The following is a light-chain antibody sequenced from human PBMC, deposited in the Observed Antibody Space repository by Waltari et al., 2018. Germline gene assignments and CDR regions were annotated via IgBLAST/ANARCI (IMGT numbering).Light chain of an antibody. J-gene: IGKJ2*01. CDR1: QRISTW. CDR2: RAS. V-gene: IGKV1-5*03. CDR3: QLYNSYVMYT. Sequence: DIQMSQSPSTLSASVGDRVTIHCRASQRISTWLAWYQQKPGKAPKLLISRASTLESGVPSRFAGSGSGTEFTLTISSLQPDDFGTYYCQLYNSYVMYTFGQGTKLDIK.